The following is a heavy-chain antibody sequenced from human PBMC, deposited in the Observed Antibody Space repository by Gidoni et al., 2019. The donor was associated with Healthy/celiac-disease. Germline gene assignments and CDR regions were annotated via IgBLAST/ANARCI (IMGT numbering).Heavy chain of an antibody. CDR3: ARGQVLSRDARSPFDY. D-gene: IGHD2-15*01. J-gene: IGHJ4*02. CDR2: INPSGGST. V-gene: IGHV1-46*01. Sequence: QVQLVQSGAEVKKPGASVKVSCKASGYTFTSYYMHWVRQAPGQGLEWMGIINPSGGSTSYAQKFQVRVTMTRDTSTSTVYMELSSLRSEDTAVYYCARGQVLSRDARSPFDYWGQGTLVTVSS. CDR1: GYTFTSYY.